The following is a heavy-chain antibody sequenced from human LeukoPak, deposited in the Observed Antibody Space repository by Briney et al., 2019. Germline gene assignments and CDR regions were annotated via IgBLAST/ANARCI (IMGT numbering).Heavy chain of an antibody. CDR1: GFTVSSNY. CDR2: IYSGGST. CDR3: AKVAGSYRTFDY. D-gene: IGHD3-16*01. Sequence: GGSLRLSCAASGFTVSSNYMSWVRQAPGKGLEWVSVIYSGGSTYYADSVKGRFTISRDNSKNTLYLQMNSLRAEDTAVYYCAKVAGSYRTFDYWGQGTLVTVSS. J-gene: IGHJ4*02. V-gene: IGHV3-66*01.